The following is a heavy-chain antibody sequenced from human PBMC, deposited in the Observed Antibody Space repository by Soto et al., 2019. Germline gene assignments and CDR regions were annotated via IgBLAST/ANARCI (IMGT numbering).Heavy chain of an antibody. CDR1: GFTFSSYG. J-gene: IGHJ6*02. CDR2: ISYDGSNK. V-gene: IGHV3-30*18. D-gene: IGHD2-15*01. CDR3: AKGQDIVVVVAEDYYGMDV. Sequence: LRLSCAASGFTFSSYGMHWVRQAPGKGLEWVAVISYDGSNKYYADSVKGRFTISRDNSKNTLYLQMNSLRAEDTAVYYCAKGQDIVVVVAEDYYGMDVWGQGTTVTVSS.